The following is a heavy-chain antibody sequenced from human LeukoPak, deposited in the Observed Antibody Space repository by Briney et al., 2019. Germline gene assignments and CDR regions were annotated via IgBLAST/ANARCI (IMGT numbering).Heavy chain of an antibody. CDR2: IYYSGST. J-gene: IGHJ5*02. Sequence: SQTLSLTCTVSGGSISSGGYYWRWIRQPPGKGLEWIGYIYYSGSTYYNPSLKSRVTISVDTSKNQFSLKLSSVTAADTAVYYCARFAIGSTMYNWFDPWGQGTLVTVSS. CDR1: GGSISSGGYY. D-gene: IGHD2-2*01. V-gene: IGHV4-30-4*01. CDR3: ARFAIGSTMYNWFDP.